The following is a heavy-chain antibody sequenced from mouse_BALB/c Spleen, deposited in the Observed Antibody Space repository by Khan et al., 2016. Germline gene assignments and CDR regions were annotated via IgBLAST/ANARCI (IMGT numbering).Heavy chain of an antibody. CDR1: GFSLTNSG. J-gene: IGHJ3*01. CDR2: IWPGGST. CDR3: ARDDQDYDAWFAC. Sequence: VQLQESGPGLVAPSQSLSITCTVSGFSLTNSGVHWIRQPPGKGLEWLGVIWPGGSTDYNSALMSRLSITKDNSQNQVFLKMISLQTDDTAMYYCARDDQDYDAWFACWGQGTLVIVSA. D-gene: IGHD2-4*01. V-gene: IGHV2-9*02.